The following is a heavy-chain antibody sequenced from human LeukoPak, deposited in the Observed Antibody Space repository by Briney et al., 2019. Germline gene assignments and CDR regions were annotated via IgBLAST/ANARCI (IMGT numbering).Heavy chain of an antibody. Sequence: SETLSLTCTVSGGSISSYYWSWIRQPAGKGLEWIGRIYTSGSTNYNPSLKSRVTMSVDTSKNQFSLKLSSVTAADTAVYYCARDRGVLLWFGELLFDAFDIWGQGTMVTVSS. CDR2: IYTSGST. D-gene: IGHD3-10*01. CDR1: GGSISSYY. J-gene: IGHJ3*02. CDR3: ARDRGVLLWFGELLFDAFDI. V-gene: IGHV4-4*07.